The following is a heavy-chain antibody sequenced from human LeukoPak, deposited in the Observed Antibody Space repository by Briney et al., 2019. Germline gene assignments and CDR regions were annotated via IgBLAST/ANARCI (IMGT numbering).Heavy chain of an antibody. D-gene: IGHD6-13*01. J-gene: IGHJ3*02. CDR1: GGSISSGDYY. CDR3: ARVGGSWQQDAFDI. V-gene: IGHV4-30-4*01. CDR2: IYYSGST. Sequence: SQTLSLTCTVSGGSISSGDYYWSWIRQPPGKGLEWIGYIYYSGSTYYNPSLKSRVTISVDTSKNQFSLKLSSVTAADTAVYYCARVGGSWQQDAFDIWGQGTMVTVSS.